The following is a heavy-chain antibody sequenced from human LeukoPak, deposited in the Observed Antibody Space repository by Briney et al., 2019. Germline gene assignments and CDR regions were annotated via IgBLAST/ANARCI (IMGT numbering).Heavy chain of an antibody. CDR3: TRGSIPDY. D-gene: IGHD2-21*01. CDR2: FFTSGTP. CDR1: GGSISRGGYH. V-gene: IGHV4-61*02. Sequence: PSQTLSLTCTVSGGSISRGGYHWSWLRQPAGKGLEWIGRFFTSGTPNYNPSLKSRVTILVDTSRNQFSLKLNSVTAADTAVYYCTRGSIPDYWGQGILVAVSS. J-gene: IGHJ4*02.